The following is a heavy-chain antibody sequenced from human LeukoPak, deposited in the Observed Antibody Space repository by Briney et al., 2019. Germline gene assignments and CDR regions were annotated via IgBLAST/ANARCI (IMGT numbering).Heavy chain of an antibody. CDR3: AREVAPYYYDSSAPDWAFDI. D-gene: IGHD3-22*01. CDR2: IYYSGST. V-gene: IGHV4-59*01. Sequence: PSETLSLTCTVSGGSISSYYWSWIRQPPGKGLEWIGYIYYSGSTNYNPSLKSRVTISVDTSKNQFSLKLSSVTAADTAVYYCAREVAPYYYDSSAPDWAFDIWGQGTMVTVSS. J-gene: IGHJ3*02. CDR1: GGSISSYY.